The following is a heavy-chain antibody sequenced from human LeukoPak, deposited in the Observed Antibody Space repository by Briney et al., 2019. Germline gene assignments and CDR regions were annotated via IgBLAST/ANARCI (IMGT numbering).Heavy chain of an antibody. Sequence: GGSLRLSCSAFGFIFDDYGMSWVRQAPGKGLEWVSGISWNSGTIYYADSVKGRFTISRDDAKNSLYLQMNSLRPEDTALYYCAKRAAAGTVGYFDYWGQGTLVSVSS. D-gene: IGHD6-13*01. CDR1: GFIFDDYG. V-gene: IGHV3-9*01. CDR3: AKRAAAGTVGYFDY. J-gene: IGHJ4*02. CDR2: ISWNSGTI.